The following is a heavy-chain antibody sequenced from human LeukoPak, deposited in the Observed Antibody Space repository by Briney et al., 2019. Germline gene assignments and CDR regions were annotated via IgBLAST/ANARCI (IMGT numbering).Heavy chain of an antibody. J-gene: IGHJ4*02. D-gene: IGHD2-15*01. Sequence: GRSLRLSCAASGFILDDYAMHCVRQVPGKGLEWVSLISGDGGRTFYEDSVKGRFTVSRDDSKNIMYLQMSGLRTEDTVLYYCAKDRYCSGGTCSGGFDYWGQGTLVTVSS. CDR2: ISGDGGRT. CDR3: AKDRYCSGGTCSGGFDY. V-gene: IGHV3-43*02. CDR1: GFILDDYA.